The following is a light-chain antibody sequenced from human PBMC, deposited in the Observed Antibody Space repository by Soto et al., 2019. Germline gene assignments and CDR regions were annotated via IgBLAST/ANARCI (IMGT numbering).Light chain of an antibody. V-gene: IGKV3D-20*02. Sequence: EIVLTQSPATLSLSPGERATLSCRASQSVGRNYLAWFQHKPGQAPRLLIYDASSRATGIPDRFSGSGSGTDFTLTISRLEPEDFAVYYCQQHETLITFGQGTRLEIK. CDR3: QQHETLIT. CDR2: DAS. J-gene: IGKJ5*01. CDR1: QSVGRNY.